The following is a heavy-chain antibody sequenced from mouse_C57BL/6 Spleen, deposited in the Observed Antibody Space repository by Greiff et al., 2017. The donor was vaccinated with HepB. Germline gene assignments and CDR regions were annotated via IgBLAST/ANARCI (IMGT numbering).Heavy chain of an antibody. Sequence: QVQLQQSGAELAKPGASVKLSCKASGYTFTSYWMHWVKQRPGQGLEWIGYINPSSGYTKYNQKFKDKATLTADKSSSTAYMQLSSLTYEDSAVYYCATPYYSNYVPFAYWGQGTLVTVSA. D-gene: IGHD2-5*01. CDR2: INPSSGYT. J-gene: IGHJ3*01. V-gene: IGHV1-7*01. CDR1: GYTFTSYW. CDR3: ATPYYSNYVPFAY.